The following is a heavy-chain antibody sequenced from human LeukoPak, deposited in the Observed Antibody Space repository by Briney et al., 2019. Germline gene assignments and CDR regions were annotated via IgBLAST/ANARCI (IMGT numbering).Heavy chain of an antibody. CDR1: GYTFTGCY. CDR2: FDPEDGET. D-gene: IGHD5-24*01. J-gene: IGHJ4*02. V-gene: IGHV1-24*01. CDR3: ATGVEMATIMH. Sequence: ASVKVSCKASGYTFTGCYMHWVRQAPGKGLEWMGGFDPEDGETIYAQKFQGRVTMTEDTSTDTAYMELSSLRSEDTAVYYCATGVEMATIMHWGQGTLVTVSS.